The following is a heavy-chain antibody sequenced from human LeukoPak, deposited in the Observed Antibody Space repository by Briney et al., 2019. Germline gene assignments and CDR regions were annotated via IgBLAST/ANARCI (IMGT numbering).Heavy chain of an antibody. V-gene: IGHV4-59*01. CDR3: ARDRGSSWYRYYMDV. D-gene: IGHD6-13*01. J-gene: IGHJ6*03. CDR2: IYYSGST. CDR1: GGSISSYY. Sequence: PSETLSLTCTVSGGSISSYYWSWIRQPLGKGLGWIGYIYYSGSTNYNPSLKSRVTISVDTSKDQFSLKLSSVTAADTAVYYCARDRGSSWYRYYMDVWGKGTTVTVSS.